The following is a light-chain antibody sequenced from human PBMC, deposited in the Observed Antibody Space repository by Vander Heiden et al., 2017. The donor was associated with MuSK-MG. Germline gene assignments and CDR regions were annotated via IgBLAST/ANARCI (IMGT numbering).Light chain of an antibody. J-gene: IGKJ2*01. V-gene: IGKV4-1*01. CDR1: QSVLCSSNNNNY. CDR2: WAS. Sequence: DIVMTQSPDSLAGFLGPSATINCKSSQSVLCSSNNNNYLAWYKQKPGQTPKLLIYWASTRESGVPDRFSGSGSGTDFTLTISSLQAEDVAVYYCQQYYSTPYTYGQGTKLEIK. CDR3: QQYYSTPYT.